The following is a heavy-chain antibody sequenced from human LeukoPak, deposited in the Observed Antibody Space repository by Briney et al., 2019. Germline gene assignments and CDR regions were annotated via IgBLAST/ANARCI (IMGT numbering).Heavy chain of an antibody. J-gene: IGHJ6*02. V-gene: IGHV1-18*01. D-gene: IGHD3-3*01. CDR3: ARDKVRYDFWSGYSPDEYYYYGMDV. Sequence: GAPVKVSCKASGYTFTSYGISWVRQAPGQGLEWMGWISAYNGNTNYVQKLQGRVTMTTDTSTSTAYMELRSLRSDDTAVYYCARDKVRYDFWSGYSPDEYYYYGMDVWGQGTTVTVSS. CDR1: GYTFTSYG. CDR2: ISAYNGNT.